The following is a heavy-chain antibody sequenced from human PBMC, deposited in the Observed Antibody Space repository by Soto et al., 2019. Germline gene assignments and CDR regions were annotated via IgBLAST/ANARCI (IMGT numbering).Heavy chain of an antibody. J-gene: IGHJ4*02. CDR2: INPTSGGT. V-gene: IGHV1-2*02. CDR3: ARDPDYGDYWGYFFDS. Sequence: QVQLVQSGAEVKKPGASVKVSSKTSGYTFAAYYIHWIRQAPGQGLEWMGWINPTSGGTVYAQKFQDRATMTRDTSIRTAYMELRRLDSDYTAVYYCARDPDYGDYWGYFFDSWGQGTPVNVSS. CDR1: GYTFAAYY. D-gene: IGHD4-17*01.